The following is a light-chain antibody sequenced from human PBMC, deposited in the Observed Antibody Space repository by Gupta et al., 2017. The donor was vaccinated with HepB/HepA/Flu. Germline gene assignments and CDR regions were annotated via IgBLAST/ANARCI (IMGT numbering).Light chain of an antibody. J-gene: IGKJ3*01. CDR3: QQYDNRPPIFT. Sequence: DIQMTQSPSSLSASVGDRVTITCQASQDINNSLNWYQQKPGKTPKLLIYDASNLETGVPSRFSVSGSGTDFTFTISSLQPEDIATYYCQQYDNRPPIFTFGPGTKVDIK. CDR2: DAS. CDR1: QDINNS. V-gene: IGKV1-33*01.